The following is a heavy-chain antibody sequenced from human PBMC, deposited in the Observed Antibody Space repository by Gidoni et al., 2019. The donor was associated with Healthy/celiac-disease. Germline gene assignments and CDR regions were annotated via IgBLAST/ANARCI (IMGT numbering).Heavy chain of an antibody. V-gene: IGHV1-18*01. CDR2: ISAYNGNT. D-gene: IGHD3-10*01. Sequence: QVQLVQSGAEVKKPGASVKVSCKASGYTFTSYGISWVRQAPGQGLEWMGWISAYNGNTNYEQKLQGRVTMTTDTSTSTAYMELRSLRSDDTAVYYCARVPRQYYYGSGEYYYGMDVWGQGTTVTVSS. J-gene: IGHJ6*02. CDR3: ARVPRQYYYGSGEYYYGMDV. CDR1: GYTFTSYG.